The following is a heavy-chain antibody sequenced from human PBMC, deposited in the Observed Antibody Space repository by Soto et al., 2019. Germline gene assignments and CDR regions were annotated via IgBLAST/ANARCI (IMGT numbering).Heavy chain of an antibody. D-gene: IGHD2-2*01. Sequence: GGSLRLSCAASGFTFSSYAMSWVRQAPGKGLEWVSAISGSGGSTYYADSVKGRFTISRDNSKNTLYLQMNSLRAKDTAVYYCAKAPGSYCSSTSCYLRFDYWGQGTLVTVSS. V-gene: IGHV3-23*01. CDR3: AKAPGSYCSSTSCYLRFDY. CDR2: ISGSGGST. J-gene: IGHJ4*02. CDR1: GFTFSSYA.